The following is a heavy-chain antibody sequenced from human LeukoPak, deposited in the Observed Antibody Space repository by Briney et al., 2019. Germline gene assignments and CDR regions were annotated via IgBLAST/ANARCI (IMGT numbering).Heavy chain of an antibody. Sequence: GGSLRLSCAASGFTFSSHAMSWVRQAPGKGLEWVSAISGSGGSTYYADSVKGRFTISRDNSKNTLYLQMNSLRAEDTAVYYCAKGEDCSSTSCYTPDYWGQGTLVTVSS. J-gene: IGHJ4*02. CDR2: ISGSGGST. V-gene: IGHV3-23*01. D-gene: IGHD2-2*02. CDR1: GFTFSSHA. CDR3: AKGEDCSSTSCYTPDY.